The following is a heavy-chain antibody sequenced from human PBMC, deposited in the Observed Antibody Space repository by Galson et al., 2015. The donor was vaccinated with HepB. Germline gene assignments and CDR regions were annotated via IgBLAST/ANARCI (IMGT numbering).Heavy chain of an antibody. D-gene: IGHD6-19*01. Sequence: QSGAEVKKRGESLRISCKGSGYSFSTYWIIWVRQRPGKGLEWMGKIDPSDSYTTYSPSFKGHVTISADKSTTTAYLQWSRLTTSDSAMYYCARQGMSISVAGSVDYWGQGTLVTVSS. CDR3: ARQGMSISVAGSVDY. J-gene: IGHJ4*02. V-gene: IGHV5-10-1*01. CDR1: GYSFSTYW. CDR2: IDPSDSYT.